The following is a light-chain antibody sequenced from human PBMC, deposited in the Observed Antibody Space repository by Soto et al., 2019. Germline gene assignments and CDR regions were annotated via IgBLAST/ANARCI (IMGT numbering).Light chain of an antibody. CDR3: QQTDSTPPT. CDR2: AAS. Sequence: DIQMTQSPSSLSASVGDRVTISCRASQSIRNYVSWYQQKPGTAPKLLIRAASTLQSGVPSXSSGSGSRTDFTLTISSLQIEDFACYFCQQTDSTPPTFGQGTNVEI. V-gene: IGKV1-39*01. J-gene: IGKJ1*01. CDR1: QSIRNY.